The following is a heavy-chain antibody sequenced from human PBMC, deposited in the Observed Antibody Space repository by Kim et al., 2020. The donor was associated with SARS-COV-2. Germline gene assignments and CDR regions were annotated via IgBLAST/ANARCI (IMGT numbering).Heavy chain of an antibody. J-gene: IGHJ4*02. D-gene: IGHD3-10*01. Sequence: PSFQGQVTISADKSISTAYLQWSSLKASDTAMYYCASGPNYGSGSYYFDYWGQGTLVTVSS. V-gene: IGHV5-51*01. CDR3: ASGPNYGSGSYYFDY.